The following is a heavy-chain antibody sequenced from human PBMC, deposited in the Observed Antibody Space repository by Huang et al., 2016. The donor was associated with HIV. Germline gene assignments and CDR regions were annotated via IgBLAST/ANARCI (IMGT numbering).Heavy chain of an antibody. J-gene: IGHJ6*03. CDR2: ISCDGSNK. V-gene: IGHV3-30-3*01. D-gene: IGHD5-12*01. Sequence: QVQLVESGGGVVQPGRSLRLSCAASRFTFINYAMHWVRQAPGKGREGVAVISCDGSNKYYAGSVKGRFTISRDKSKNTLYLQMNSLRAEDTAVYYCARDLWLRDLYYYYYMDVWGKGTTVTVSS. CDR3: ARDLWLRDLYYYYYMDV. CDR1: RFTFINYA.